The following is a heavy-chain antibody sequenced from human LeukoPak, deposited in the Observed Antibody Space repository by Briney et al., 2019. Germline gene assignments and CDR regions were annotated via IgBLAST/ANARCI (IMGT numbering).Heavy chain of an antibody. D-gene: IGHD1-26*01. Sequence: GGSLRLSCAASGFTFSSYAMHWVRQAPGKGLEWVAVISYDGSNKYYADSAKGRFTISRDNSKNTLYLQMNSLRAEDTAVYYCATDRKAWSRFGSPLDYWGQGTLVTVSS. CDR1: GFTFSSYA. V-gene: IGHV3-30-3*01. CDR2: ISYDGSNK. CDR3: ATDRKAWSRFGSPLDY. J-gene: IGHJ4*02.